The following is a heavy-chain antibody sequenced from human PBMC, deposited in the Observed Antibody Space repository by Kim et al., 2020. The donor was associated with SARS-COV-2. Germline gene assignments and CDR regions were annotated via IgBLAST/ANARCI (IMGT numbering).Heavy chain of an antibody. CDR1: GFTFSSYG. Sequence: GGSLRLSCAASGFTFSSYGMHWVRQAPGKGLEWVAVIWYEGSNKYYADSVKGRFTISRDNSKNTLYLQMNSLRAEDTAVYYCARDLRRYYGSGSYYDYYYYGMDVWGQGTMVTVSS. V-gene: IGHV3-33*01. D-gene: IGHD3-10*01. CDR3: ARDLRRYYGSGSYYDYYYYGMDV. J-gene: IGHJ6*02. CDR2: IWYEGSNK.